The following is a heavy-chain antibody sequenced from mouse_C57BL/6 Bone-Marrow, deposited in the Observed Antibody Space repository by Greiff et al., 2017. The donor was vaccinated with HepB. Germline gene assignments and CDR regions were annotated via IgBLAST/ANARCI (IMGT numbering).Heavy chain of an antibody. J-gene: IGHJ4*01. CDR1: GYTFTSYW. V-gene: IGHV1-69*01. D-gene: IGHD2-4*01. Sequence: VQLQQPGAELVMPGASVKLSCKASGYTFTSYWMHWVKQRPGQGLEWIGEIDPSDSYTNYNQKFKGKSTLTVDKSSSTAYMQLSNLTSEDSAVYYCAREGYYDYGNYAMDYWGQGTSVTVSS. CDR2: IDPSDSYT. CDR3: AREGYYDYGNYAMDY.